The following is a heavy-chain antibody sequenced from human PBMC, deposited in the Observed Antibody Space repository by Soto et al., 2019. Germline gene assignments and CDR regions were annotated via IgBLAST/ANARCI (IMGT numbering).Heavy chain of an antibody. V-gene: IGHV3-48*03. CDR1: GFTFSSYE. D-gene: IGHD4-4*01. CDR3: ARDPADSASYSNYGAFDI. Sequence: GGSLRLSCAASGFTFSSYEMNWVRQAPGKGLEWVSYISSSGSTIYYADSVKGRFTISRDNAKNSLYLQMNSLRAEDTAVYYWARDPADSASYSNYGAFDIWGQGTMVTVSS. CDR2: ISSSGSTI. J-gene: IGHJ3*02.